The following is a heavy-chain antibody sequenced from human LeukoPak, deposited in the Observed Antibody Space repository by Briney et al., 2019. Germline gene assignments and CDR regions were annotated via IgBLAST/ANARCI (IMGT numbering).Heavy chain of an antibody. J-gene: IGHJ6*02. CDR2: MSSEGSGT. CDR1: GFSLSGYW. V-gene: IGHV3-74*01. Sequence: PGGSLRLSCAASGFSLSGYWMHWVRQVPGQGLVWVSRMSSEGSGTTYADSVKGRFTISRDNAKNTLYLQMNSLRAEDAAVYYCTRVQTGRSGLMDVWGRGTTVTVS. D-gene: IGHD2-8*02. CDR3: TRVQTGRSGLMDV.